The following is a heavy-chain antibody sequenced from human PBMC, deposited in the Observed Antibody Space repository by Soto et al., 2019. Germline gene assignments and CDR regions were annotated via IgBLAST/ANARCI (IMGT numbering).Heavy chain of an antibody. CDR1: GFTFSSYA. CDR3: ARSNIVATISYYYYGMDV. CDR2: ISYDGSNK. Sequence: GGSLRLSCAASGFTFSSYAMHWVRQAPGKGLEWVAVISYDGSNKYYADSVKGRFTISRDNSKNTLYLQMNSLRAEDTAVYYCARSNIVATISYYYYGMDVWGQGTTVTVSS. V-gene: IGHV3-30-3*01. J-gene: IGHJ6*02. D-gene: IGHD5-12*01.